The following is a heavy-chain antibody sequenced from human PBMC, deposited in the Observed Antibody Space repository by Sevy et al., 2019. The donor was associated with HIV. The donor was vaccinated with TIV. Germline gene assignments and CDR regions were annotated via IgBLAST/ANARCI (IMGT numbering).Heavy chain of an antibody. V-gene: IGHV3-23*01. J-gene: IGHJ4*02. D-gene: IGHD2-2*01. CDR3: ARRYLPSAPPALDY. CDR1: GFTFNNYV. CDR2: ISHGGGTT. Sequence: GGSLRLSCAASGFTFNNYVMNWVRQAPGKGLEWVSVISHGGGTTCYADSVKGRFTISRDDSKDTVYLEMNSLRAEDTAVYYCARRYLPSAPPALDYWGQGTLVTVSS.